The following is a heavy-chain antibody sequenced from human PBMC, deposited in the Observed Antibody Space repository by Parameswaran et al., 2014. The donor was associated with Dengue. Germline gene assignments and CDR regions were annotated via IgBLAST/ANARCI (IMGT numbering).Heavy chain of an antibody. Sequence: VRQAPGKGLEWVAVISYDGSNKHYADSVKGRFTISRDNSKNTLYLQMNSLRAEDTAVYYCARDGDTAMVRLANGMDVWGQGTTVTVSS. J-gene: IGHJ6*02. D-gene: IGHD5-18*01. V-gene: IGHV3-30*04. CDR3: ARDGDTAMVRLANGMDV. CDR2: ISYDGSNK.